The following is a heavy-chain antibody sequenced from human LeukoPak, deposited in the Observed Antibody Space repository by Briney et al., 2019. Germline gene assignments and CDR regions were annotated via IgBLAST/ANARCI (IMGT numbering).Heavy chain of an antibody. D-gene: IGHD3-10*01. CDR2: ISSSSSYI. CDR1: GFTSSSYS. Sequence: GGSLRLSCAASGFTSSSYSMNWLRQAPGKGLEWVSSISSSSSYIYYADSVKGRFTISRDNAKNSLYLQMNSLRAEDTAVYYCARDSLGVALDYWGQGTLVTVSS. V-gene: IGHV3-21*01. J-gene: IGHJ4*02. CDR3: ARDSLGVALDY.